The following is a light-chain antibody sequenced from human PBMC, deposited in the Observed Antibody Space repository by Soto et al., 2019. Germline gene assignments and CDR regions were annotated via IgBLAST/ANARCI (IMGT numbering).Light chain of an antibody. Sequence: QSVLTQPPSVSAAPGQKVTISCSGSSSNIGSDFVSWYQQLPGTAPQLLIYENNKRPSGIPDRFSGSKSGTSATLGITGLQTGDEADYYCAAWDTSLSGGVFGGGTKLTVL. CDR2: ENN. J-gene: IGLJ3*02. CDR1: SSNIGSDF. V-gene: IGLV1-51*02. CDR3: AAWDTSLSGGV.